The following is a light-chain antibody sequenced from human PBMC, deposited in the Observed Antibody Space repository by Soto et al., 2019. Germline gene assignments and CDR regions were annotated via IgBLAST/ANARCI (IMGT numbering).Light chain of an antibody. V-gene: IGLV2-23*01. CDR1: SSDVGSYNL. CDR3: CSYAGSSTSLYV. J-gene: IGLJ1*01. Sequence: SVLTQPASVSGSPGQSITISCTGTSSDVGSYNLVSWYQQHPGKAPELMIYEGSKRPSGVSNRFSGSKSGNTASLTISGLQAEDEADYYCCSYAGSSTSLYVFGTGTKVTVL. CDR2: EGS.